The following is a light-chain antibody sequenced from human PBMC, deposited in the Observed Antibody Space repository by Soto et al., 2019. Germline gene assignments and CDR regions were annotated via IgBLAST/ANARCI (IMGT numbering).Light chain of an antibody. CDR2: GAS. CDR3: QKYDSASWT. Sequence: DIQMTQSPSSLSASVGDRVTITCRASQGISNYLAWYQQKPGKAPKLLIFGASTLQSGVPSRFSGSGSGTDFTLTISSLQPVDVATYYCQKYDSASWTFGQGTKVDIK. V-gene: IGKV1-27*01. CDR1: QGISNY. J-gene: IGKJ1*01.